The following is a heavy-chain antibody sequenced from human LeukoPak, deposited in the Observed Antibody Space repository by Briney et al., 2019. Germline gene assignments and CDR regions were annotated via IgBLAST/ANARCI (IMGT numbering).Heavy chain of an antibody. CDR2: IYTSGST. J-gene: IGHJ6*03. V-gene: IGHV4-4*07. D-gene: IGHD6-13*01. Sequence: ASETLSLTCTVSGGSISSYYWSWIRQPAGKGLEWIGRIYTSGSTNYNPSLKSRVTMSVDTSKNQFSLKLSSVTAADTAVYYCAGDGGSSWADYYYYMDVWGKGTTVTISS. CDR3: AGDGGSSWADYYYYMDV. CDR1: GGSISSYY.